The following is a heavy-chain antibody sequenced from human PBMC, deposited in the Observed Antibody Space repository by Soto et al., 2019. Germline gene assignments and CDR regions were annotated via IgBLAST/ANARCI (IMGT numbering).Heavy chain of an antibody. Sequence: GSLRLSCAASGFTFSSYAMSWVRQAPGKGLEWVSAISGSGGSTYYADSVKGRFTISRDNSKNTLYLQMNSLRAEDTAVYYCAKDSLYYDFWSGRQIDYWGQGTLVTVSS. V-gene: IGHV3-23*01. J-gene: IGHJ4*02. CDR1: GFTFSSYA. CDR2: ISGSGGST. D-gene: IGHD3-3*01. CDR3: AKDSLYYDFWSGRQIDY.